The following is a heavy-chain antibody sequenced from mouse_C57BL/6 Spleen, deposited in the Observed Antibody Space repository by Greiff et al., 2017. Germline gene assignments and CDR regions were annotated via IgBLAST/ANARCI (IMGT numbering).Heavy chain of an antibody. J-gene: IGHJ4*01. V-gene: IGHV1-15*01. D-gene: IGHD1-1*01. CDR2: IDPETGGT. CDR1: GYTFTDYE. Sequence: VQLQESGAELVRPGASVTLSCKASGYTFTDYEMHWVKQTPVHGLEWIGAIDPETGGTAYNQKFKGKAILTADKSSSTAYMGLRSLTSEDSAVYYCTRRRITTVVADYYAMDYWGQGTSVTVSS. CDR3: TRRRITTVVADYYAMDY.